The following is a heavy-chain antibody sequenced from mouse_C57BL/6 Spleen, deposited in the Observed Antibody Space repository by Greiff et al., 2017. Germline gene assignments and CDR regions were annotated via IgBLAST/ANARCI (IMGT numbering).Heavy chain of an antibody. V-gene: IGHV5-17*01. CDR2: ISSGSSTI. CDR1: GFTFSDYG. D-gene: IGHD2-10*02. Sequence: EVHLVESGGGLVKPGGSLKLSCAASGFTFSDYGMHWVRQAPEKGLEWVAYISSGSSTIYYADTVKGRFTISRDNAKNTLFLQMTSLRSEDTAMYYCARRYGSRYYAMDYWGQGTSVTVSS. J-gene: IGHJ4*01. CDR3: ARRYGSRYYAMDY.